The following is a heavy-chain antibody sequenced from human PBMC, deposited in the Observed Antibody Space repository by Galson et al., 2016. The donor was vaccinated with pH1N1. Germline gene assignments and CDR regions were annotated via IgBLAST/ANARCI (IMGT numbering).Heavy chain of an antibody. D-gene: IGHD7-27*01. J-gene: IGHJ6*03. CDR1: GYNFADYW. Sequence: QSGAEVKKPGESLKISCKSSGYNFADYWIGWVRQMPGKGLEWMGLIYPSNSDTSYSPSFEGQVTISADKSIATAHLQWNSLKASDTSIYYCARRGVGKRGYYFYYMDVWGTGTTVTVSS. CDR3: ARRGVGKRGYYFYYMDV. V-gene: IGHV5-51*03. CDR2: IYPSNSDT.